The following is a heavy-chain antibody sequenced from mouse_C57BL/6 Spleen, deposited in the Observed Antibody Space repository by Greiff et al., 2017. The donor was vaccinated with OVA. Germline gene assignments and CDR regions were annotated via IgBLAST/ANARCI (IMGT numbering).Heavy chain of an antibody. CDR1: GYTFTDYY. CDR3: ARKGDDYQGFAY. D-gene: IGHD2-4*01. CDR2: IYPGSGNT. J-gene: IGHJ3*01. V-gene: IGHV1-76*01. Sequence: VQLQQSGAELVRPGASVKLSCKASGYTFTDYYINWVKQRPGQGLEWIARIYPGSGNTYYNEKFKGKATLTAEKSSSTAYMQLSSLTSEDSAVYFCARKGDDYQGFAYWGQGTLVTVSA.